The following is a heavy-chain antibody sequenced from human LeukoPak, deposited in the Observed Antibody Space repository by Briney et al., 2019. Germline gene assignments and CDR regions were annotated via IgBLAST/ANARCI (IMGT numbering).Heavy chain of an antibody. CDR2: ISSSSRSI. CDR3: ARDTTSSSRGDYFDY. D-gene: IGHD6-13*01. CDR1: EFSFSTYS. V-gene: IGHV3-48*01. J-gene: IGHJ4*02. Sequence: GGSLRLSCAASEFSFSTYSMNWVRQAPGKGLEWVSYISSSSRSIYYADSVRGRFTISRDNAKNSLYLQMNSLRAEDTAVYYCARDTTSSSRGDYFDYWGQGTLVTVSS.